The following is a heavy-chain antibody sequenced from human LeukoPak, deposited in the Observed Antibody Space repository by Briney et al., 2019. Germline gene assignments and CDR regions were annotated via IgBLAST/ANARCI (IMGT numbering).Heavy chain of an antibody. CDR2: IYYSGST. V-gene: IGHV4-31*03. CDR3: AREWSAAPFYYFDY. Sequence: SQTLSLTCTVSGGSISSGGHYWSWIRQHPGKGLEWIGYIYYSGSTYYNPSLKSRVTISVDTSKNQFSLRLSSVTAADTAVYYCAREWSAAPFYYFDYWGQGTLVTVSS. J-gene: IGHJ4*02. CDR1: GGSISSGGHY. D-gene: IGHD3-3*02.